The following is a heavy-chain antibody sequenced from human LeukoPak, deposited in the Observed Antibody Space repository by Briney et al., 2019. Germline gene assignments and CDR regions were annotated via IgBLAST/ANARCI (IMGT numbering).Heavy chain of an antibody. D-gene: IGHD3-3*01. V-gene: IGHV3-23*01. Sequence: PGGSLRLSCAASGFTFSSYAMSWVRQAPGKGLEWVSAISGSGGSTYYADSVKGRFTISRDNSKNTLYLQMNSLRAEDTAVYYCAKDRYDFWSGSNTYFDYWGQGTLVTVSS. CDR3: AKDRYDFWSGSNTYFDY. CDR1: GFTFSSYA. CDR2: ISGSGGST. J-gene: IGHJ4*02.